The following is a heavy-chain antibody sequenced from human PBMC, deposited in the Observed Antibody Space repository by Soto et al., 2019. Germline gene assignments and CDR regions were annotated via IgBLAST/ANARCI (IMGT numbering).Heavy chain of an antibody. D-gene: IGHD3-10*01. CDR3: APRVTMVRGAYFDY. CDR1: GGSFSGYY. V-gene: IGHV4-34*01. CDR2: INHSGST. Sequence: SETLSLTCAVYGGSFSGYYWSWIRQPPGKGLEWIGEINHSGSTNYNPSLKSRVTISIDTSKNQFSLKLSSVTAADTAMYYCAPRVTMVRGAYFDYWGQGTLVTVSS. J-gene: IGHJ4*02.